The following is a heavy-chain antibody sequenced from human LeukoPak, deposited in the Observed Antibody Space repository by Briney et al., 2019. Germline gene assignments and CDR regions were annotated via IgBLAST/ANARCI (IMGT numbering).Heavy chain of an antibody. CDR3: ARGSGSGWPLDR. V-gene: IGHV3-21*04. CDR1: GFTFNTYN. J-gene: IGHJ5*02. Sequence: GGSLRLSCAASGFTFNTYNMNWVRQAPGKGLEWVSSITSSGSYIYYADSVKGRFTISRDTSNNTLSLQMNSLRAEDTAVYYCARGSGSGWPLDRWGQGTLVTVSS. D-gene: IGHD6-19*01. CDR2: ITSSGSYI.